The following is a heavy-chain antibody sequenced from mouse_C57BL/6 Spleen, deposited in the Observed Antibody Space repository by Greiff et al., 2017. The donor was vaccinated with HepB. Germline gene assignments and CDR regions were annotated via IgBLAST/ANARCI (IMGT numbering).Heavy chain of an antibody. V-gene: IGHV1-18*01. CDR3: ARYYYGSSYDYAMDY. J-gene: IGHJ4*01. Sequence: EVKLQESGPELVKPGASVKIPCKASGYTFTDYNMDWVKQSHGKSLEWIGDINPNNGGTIYNQKFKGKATLTVDKSSSTAYMELRSLTSEDTAVYYCARYYYGSSYDYAMDYWGQGPSVTVSS. D-gene: IGHD1-1*01. CDR2: INPNNGGT. CDR1: GYTFTDYN.